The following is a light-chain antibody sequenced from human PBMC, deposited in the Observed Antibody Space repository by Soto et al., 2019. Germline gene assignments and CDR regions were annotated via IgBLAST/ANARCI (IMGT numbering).Light chain of an antibody. CDR1: QSVSYN. V-gene: IGKV3-20*01. CDR3: QQYGSSPQT. CDR2: DAS. Sequence: EIVMTQSPATLSLSPGERATLSCRASQSVSYNLAWYKHKPGQAPRLLIYDASSRATGIPDRFSGSGSGTEFTLTISRLEPEDFEVYYCQQYGSSPQTFGQGTKVDIK. J-gene: IGKJ1*01.